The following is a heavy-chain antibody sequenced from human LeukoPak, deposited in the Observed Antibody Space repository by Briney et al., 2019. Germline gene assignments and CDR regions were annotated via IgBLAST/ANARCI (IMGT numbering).Heavy chain of an antibody. Sequence: GGSLRLSCPASGFPFSSYSMSWVRQAPGKGLEWVSYISSSSSSIYYADSVEGRFTISRDNSKNTLYLQMTSLRAEDTAMYYCVREGIPSGWFGMDVWGLGTAVTVSS. V-gene: IGHV3-48*01. J-gene: IGHJ6*02. CDR1: GFPFSSYS. CDR2: ISSSSSSI. CDR3: VREGIPSGWFGMDV. D-gene: IGHD6-19*01.